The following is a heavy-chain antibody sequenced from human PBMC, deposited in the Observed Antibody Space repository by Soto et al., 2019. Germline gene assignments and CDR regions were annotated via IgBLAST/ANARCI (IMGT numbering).Heavy chain of an antibody. CDR1: VFSFSSSEMC. J-gene: IGHJ4*02. Sequence: ESGPTPVNPKQTLTLNCPLCVFSFSSSEMCVSWIRQPPGKALEWLALIDWDDDKYYSTSLKTRLTISKDTSKNQVVLTMTNMDPVDTATYYCARRRVEMATISDYWGQGTLVTVS. CDR2: IDWDDDK. CDR3: ARRRVEMATISDY. V-gene: IGHV2-70*01. D-gene: IGHD5-12*01.